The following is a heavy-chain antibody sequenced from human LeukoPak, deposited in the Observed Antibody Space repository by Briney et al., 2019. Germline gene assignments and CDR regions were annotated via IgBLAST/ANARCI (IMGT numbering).Heavy chain of an antibody. CDR1: GYPVSRGYY. Sequence: SETLSLTCNVYGYPVSRGYYWGWIRQPPGKHLEWIGSIHNSGDSFDNPSLRSRVAMSMDMSKNQFSLKLTSVTASDSAVYYCARGEIGDFDSWGQGILVIVST. CDR2: IHNSGDS. J-gene: IGHJ4*02. V-gene: IGHV4-38-2*02. D-gene: IGHD3-10*01. CDR3: ARGEIGDFDS.